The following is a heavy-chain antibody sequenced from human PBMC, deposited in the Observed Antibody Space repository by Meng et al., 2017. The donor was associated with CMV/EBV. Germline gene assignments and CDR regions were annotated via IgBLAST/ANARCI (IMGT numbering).Heavy chain of an antibody. V-gene: IGHV4-38-2*01. CDR1: GYSISSGYY. J-gene: IGHJ3*02. Sequence: ESLKISCPVSGYSISSGYYWGWIRQPPGKGLEWIGSIYHSGSTYYNPSLKSRVTISVDTSKNQFSLKLSSVTAADTAVYYCASYRGDSYGIHDAFDIWGQGTMVTVSS. CDR3: ASYRGDSYGIHDAFDI. D-gene: IGHD5-18*01. CDR2: IYHSGST.